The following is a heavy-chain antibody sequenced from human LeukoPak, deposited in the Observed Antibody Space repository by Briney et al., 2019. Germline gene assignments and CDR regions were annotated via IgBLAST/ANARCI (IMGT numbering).Heavy chain of an antibody. CDR1: GGSISSSTYY. CDR3: ARGYYYDSSGYPNSMYYYYMDV. D-gene: IGHD3-22*01. V-gene: IGHV4-61*05. J-gene: IGHJ6*03. Sequence: NPSETLSLTCTVSGGSISSSTYYWGWLRQPPGKGLEWIGYIDHTGSTNYNPSLNSPVTISRDTSKNQFSLKLSSVTAADTAVYYCARGYYYDSSGYPNSMYYYYMDVWGKGTTVTVSS. CDR2: IDHTGST.